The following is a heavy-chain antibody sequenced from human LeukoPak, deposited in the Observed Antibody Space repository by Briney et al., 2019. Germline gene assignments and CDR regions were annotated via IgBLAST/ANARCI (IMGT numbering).Heavy chain of an antibody. D-gene: IGHD6-19*01. Sequence: GGSLRLSCAASGFTFSSYAMHWIRQAPGKGLEWVSYISSSGSTIYYADSVKGRFTISRDNAKNSLYLQMNSLRAEDTAVYYCARDVSSGWYGDYFDYWGQGTLVTVSS. J-gene: IGHJ4*02. V-gene: IGHV3-48*04. CDR3: ARDVSSGWYGDYFDY. CDR2: ISSSGSTI. CDR1: GFTFSSYA.